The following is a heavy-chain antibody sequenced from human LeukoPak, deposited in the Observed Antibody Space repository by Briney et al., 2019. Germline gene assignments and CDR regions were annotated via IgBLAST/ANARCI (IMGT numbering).Heavy chain of an antibody. V-gene: IGHV3-23*01. Sequence: GVSLRLSCAASGFTFSSYAMGWVGQAPGKGRKGVSAISGGGGSTYYADSVKGRFTISTDNTNNSLDLKRKNLRAEDTALYYCAPSYDSSGCAWGQGTLVTVSS. CDR1: GFTFSSYA. CDR3: APSYDSSGCA. D-gene: IGHD3-22*01. CDR2: ISGGGGST. J-gene: IGHJ5*02.